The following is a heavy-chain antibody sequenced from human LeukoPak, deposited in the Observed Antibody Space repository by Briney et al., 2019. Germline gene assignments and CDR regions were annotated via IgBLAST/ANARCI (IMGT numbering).Heavy chain of an antibody. CDR2: MNSDGSNI. J-gene: IGHJ4*02. CDR3: VPQEESSRTTCRLDY. V-gene: IGHV3-74*01. Sequence: GGSLRLSCAASGFIFSTYWMHWVRQAPGKGLVWVSRMNSDGSNINYADSVKGRFTISRDNAKNTLYLQMNNLRAEDTAVYYCVPQEESSRTTCRLDYWGQGTLVTVSS. D-gene: IGHD2-2*01. CDR1: GFIFSTYW.